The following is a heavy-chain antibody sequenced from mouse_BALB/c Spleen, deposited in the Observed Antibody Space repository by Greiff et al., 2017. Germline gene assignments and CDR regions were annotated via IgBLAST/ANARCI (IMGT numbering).Heavy chain of an antibody. Sequence: EVKLMESGGDLVKPGGSLKLSCAASGFTFSSYGMSWVRQTPEKRLEWVAYISNGGGSTYYPDTVKGRFTISRDNAKNTLYLQMSSLKSEDTAMYYCARQGIYYDYDGYAMDYWGQGTSVTVSS. CDR2: ISNGGGST. CDR1: GFTFSSYG. J-gene: IGHJ4*01. D-gene: IGHD2-4*01. CDR3: ARQGIYYDYDGYAMDY. V-gene: IGHV5-12-2*01.